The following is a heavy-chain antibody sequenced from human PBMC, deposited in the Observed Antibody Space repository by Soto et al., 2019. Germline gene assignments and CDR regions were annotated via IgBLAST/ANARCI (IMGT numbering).Heavy chain of an antibody. V-gene: IGHV4-31*03. Sequence: SETLSLTCTVSGGSISSGGYYWSWIRQHPGKGLEWIGYIYYSGSTYYNPSLKSRVTISVDTSKNQFSLKLSSVTAADTAVYYCARDPVRGVIRYWGQGTLVTVSS. J-gene: IGHJ4*02. CDR3: ARDPVRGVIRY. CDR1: GGSISSGGYY. D-gene: IGHD3-10*01. CDR2: IYYSGST.